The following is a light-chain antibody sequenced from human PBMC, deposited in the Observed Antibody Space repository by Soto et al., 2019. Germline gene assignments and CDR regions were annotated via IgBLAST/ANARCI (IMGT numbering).Light chain of an antibody. Sequence: QSALTQPASVSGSPGQSITISCTATSSDVGDYNYVSWYQQHPGKAPKLMIYDVSHRPSGVSNRFSGSKSGNTASLTISGLQAEDEADHYCSSYTTSNTLFGGGTKLTVL. J-gene: IGLJ2*01. CDR3: SSYTTSNTL. CDR2: DVS. CDR1: SSDVGDYNY. V-gene: IGLV2-14*03.